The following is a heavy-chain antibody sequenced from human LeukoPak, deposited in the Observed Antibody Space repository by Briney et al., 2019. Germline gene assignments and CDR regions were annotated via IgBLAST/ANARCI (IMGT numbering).Heavy chain of an antibody. V-gene: IGHV1-69*01. CDR2: IIPLFSTA. J-gene: IGHJ4*02. D-gene: IGHD3-22*01. CDR1: GGTFSNYA. CDR3: ARGELLGGMIVVGYY. Sequence: GASVKVSCKASGGTFSNYAITWVRQAPGQGLEWMGGIIPLFSTADNAQKFQGRITITADESTSTAYMELSSLRSEDTAIYYCARGELLGGMIVVGYYWGQGALVTVSS.